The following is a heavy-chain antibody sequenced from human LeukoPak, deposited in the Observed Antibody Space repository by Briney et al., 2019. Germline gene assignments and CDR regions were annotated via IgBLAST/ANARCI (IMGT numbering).Heavy chain of an antibody. CDR2: ISSSSSTI. V-gene: IGHV3-48*04. CDR1: GFTFSSYS. D-gene: IGHD5-12*01. CDR3: ARLRGPIDY. Sequence: GGSLRLSCAASGFTFSSYSMNWVRQAPGKGLEWVSYISSSSSTIYYADSVKGRFTISRDNAKNSLYLQMNSLRAEDTAVYYCARLRGPIDYWGQGTLVTVSS. J-gene: IGHJ4*02.